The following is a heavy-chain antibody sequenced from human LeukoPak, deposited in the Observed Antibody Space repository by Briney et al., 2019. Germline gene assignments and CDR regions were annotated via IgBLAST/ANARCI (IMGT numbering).Heavy chain of an antibody. Sequence: SETLSLTCTVSGGSISSYYWGWIRQPPGKGLEWIGYIYYSGSTNYNPSLKSRVTISVDTSKNQFSLKLSSVTAADTAVYYCARLARAGAAAGTIDYWGQGTLVTVSS. J-gene: IGHJ4*02. CDR3: ARLARAGAAAGTIDY. V-gene: IGHV4-59*08. CDR2: IYYSGST. CDR1: GGSISSYY. D-gene: IGHD6-13*01.